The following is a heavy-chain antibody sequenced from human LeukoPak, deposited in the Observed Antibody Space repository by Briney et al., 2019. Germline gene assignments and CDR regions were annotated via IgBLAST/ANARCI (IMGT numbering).Heavy chain of an antibody. V-gene: IGHV7-4-1*02. CDR1: GYTFTSYA. CDR3: ARADSSSTVDWFDP. J-gene: IGHJ5*02. Sequence: SVKVSCKASGYTFTSYAMNWVRQAPGQGLEWMGWINTNTGNPTYAQGFTGRFVFSLDTSVSTTYLQISSLKPEDTAVYYCARADSSSTVDWFDPWGQGTLVTVSS. D-gene: IGHD6-13*01. CDR2: INTNTGNP.